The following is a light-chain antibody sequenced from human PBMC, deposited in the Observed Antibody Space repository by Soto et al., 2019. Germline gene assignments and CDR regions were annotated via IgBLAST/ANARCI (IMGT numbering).Light chain of an antibody. V-gene: IGKV3-15*01. J-gene: IGKJ2*01. CDR3: QQHHKWPPT. CDR2: AAS. CDR1: QTISGN. Sequence: EIVLTQSPATLSVSPGERATLSCRASQTISGNLAWYQQRPGQAPSLLIYAASTRVTGLPARFSGSGSGTEFTLTITSLQSDDFATYFCQQHHKWPPTFGQGTKVEI.